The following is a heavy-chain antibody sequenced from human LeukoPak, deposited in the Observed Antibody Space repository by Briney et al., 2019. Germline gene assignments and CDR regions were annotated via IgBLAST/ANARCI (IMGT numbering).Heavy chain of an antibody. Sequence: SETLSLTCTVSGGSISSSSYYWGWLRQPPGKGLEWIGSIYYSGSTYYNPSLKSRVTISVDTSKNQFSLKLSSVTAADTAVYYCARQYCSSNSCYFDYWGQGTLVTVSS. J-gene: IGHJ4*02. CDR1: GGSISSSSYY. V-gene: IGHV4-39*01. D-gene: IGHD2-2*01. CDR2: IYYSGST. CDR3: ARQYCSSNSCYFDY.